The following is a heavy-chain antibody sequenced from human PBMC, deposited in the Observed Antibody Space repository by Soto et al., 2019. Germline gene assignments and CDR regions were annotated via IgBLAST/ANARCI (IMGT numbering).Heavy chain of an antibody. D-gene: IGHD2-15*01. CDR2: ISAYNGNT. J-gene: IGHJ6*02. CDR3: AREGLLPYYYYGMDV. CDR1: GYTFSNYG. V-gene: IGHV1-18*01. Sequence: QVQLVQSGGEVKKPGASVKVSCRASGYTFSNYGITWVRQAPGQGLEWMGWISAYNGNTNYAQKLQGRVTMTTDTCTNTVYMELGSLRSDDTAVYYCAREGLLPYYYYGMDVWGQGTTVTVSS.